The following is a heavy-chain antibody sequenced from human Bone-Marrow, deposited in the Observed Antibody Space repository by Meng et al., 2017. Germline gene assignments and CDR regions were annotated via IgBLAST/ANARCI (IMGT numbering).Heavy chain of an antibody. CDR3: ARDLEMATISPFFDY. V-gene: IGHV3-7*01. CDR1: GFTFSSYW. D-gene: IGHD5-24*01. Sequence: GESLKISCAASGFTFSSYWMSWVRQAPGKGLEWVANIKQDGSEKYYVDSVKGRFTISRDNAKNSLYLQMNSLRAEDTAVYYCARDLEMATISPFFDYWGQGT. CDR2: IKQDGSEK. J-gene: IGHJ4*02.